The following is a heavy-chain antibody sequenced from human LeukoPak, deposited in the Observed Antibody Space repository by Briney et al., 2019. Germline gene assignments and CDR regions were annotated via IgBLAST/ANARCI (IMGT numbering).Heavy chain of an antibody. Sequence: PGGSLRLSCAASGFTFSSYGMHWVRQAPGKGLEWVAFIRYDGSNKYYADSVKGRFTISRDNSKNTLYLQMNSLRTEDTAVYYCAKGPNYYASGTWGNWFDPWGQGTLVTVSS. CDR1: GFTFSSYG. J-gene: IGHJ5*02. CDR3: AKGPNYYASGTWGNWFDP. CDR2: IRYDGSNK. V-gene: IGHV3-30*02. D-gene: IGHD3-10*01.